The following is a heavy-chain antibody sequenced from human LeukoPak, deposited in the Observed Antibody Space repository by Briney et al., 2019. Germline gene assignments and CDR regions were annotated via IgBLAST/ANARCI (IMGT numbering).Heavy chain of an antibody. V-gene: IGHV3-23*01. Sequence: PGGSLRLSCAASGFTFSSYAMSWVRQAPEKGLEWVSAISGSGGSTYYADSVKGRFTISRDNSKNTLYLQMNSLRAEDTAVYYCAKTYYYDSSGYHIGDRYYFDYWGQGTLVTVSS. D-gene: IGHD3-22*01. CDR3: AKTYYYDSSGYHIGDRYYFDY. CDR2: ISGSGGST. CDR1: GFTFSSYA. J-gene: IGHJ4*02.